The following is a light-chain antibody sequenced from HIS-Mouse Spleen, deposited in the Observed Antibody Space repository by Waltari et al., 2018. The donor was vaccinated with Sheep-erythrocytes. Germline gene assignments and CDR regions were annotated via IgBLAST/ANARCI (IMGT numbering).Light chain of an antibody. Sequence: QSALTQPASVSGSPGQSITISCTGTSSVVGSYNLVSGYQQHPGKAPKLMIYEGSKRPSGVSNRFSGSKSGNTASLTISGLQAEDEADYYCCSYAGSSTPWVFGGGTKLTVL. V-gene: IGLV2-23*01. CDR2: EGS. J-gene: IGLJ3*02. CDR1: SSVVGSYNL. CDR3: CSYAGSSTPWV.